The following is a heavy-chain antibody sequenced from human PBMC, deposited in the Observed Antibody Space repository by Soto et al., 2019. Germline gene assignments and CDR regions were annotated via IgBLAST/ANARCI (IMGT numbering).Heavy chain of an antibody. CDR2: INHSGST. V-gene: IGHV4-34*01. D-gene: IGHD2-8*01. CDR1: GGSFSGYY. Sequence: QVQLQQWGAGLLKPSETLSLTCAVYGGSFSGYYWSWIRQPPGKGLEWIGEINHSGSTNYNPSLKCRVTISVDTSKNQFSRKLSTVTAADTAVYYCAREGWDGVHAFDIWGQGTMVTVSS. J-gene: IGHJ3*02. CDR3: AREGWDGVHAFDI.